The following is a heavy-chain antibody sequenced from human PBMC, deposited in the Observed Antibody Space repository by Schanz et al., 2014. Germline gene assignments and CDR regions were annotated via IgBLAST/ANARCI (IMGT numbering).Heavy chain of an antibody. CDR3: ARDFHGYGPHLDY. V-gene: IGHV3-23*01. D-gene: IGHD5-12*01. CDR1: GFSLDIFA. Sequence: EVHLLESGGGLVEPGGSLRLSCATSGFSLDIFAVSWVRQAPGKGLVWVSRINGDGSNTNYADSVKGRFTVSRDNSKNTLYLQLNSLRAEDTAVYYCARDFHGYGPHLDYWGQGALVTVSS. J-gene: IGHJ4*02. CDR2: INGDGSNT.